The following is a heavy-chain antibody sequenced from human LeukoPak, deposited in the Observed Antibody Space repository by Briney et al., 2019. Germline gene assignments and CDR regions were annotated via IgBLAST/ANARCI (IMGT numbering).Heavy chain of an antibody. J-gene: IGHJ4*02. Sequence: GGSLRLSCAASGFTFSSYAMSWVRQAPGKGLEWVSAISGSGGSTYYADSVKGRFTISRDNSKNTLYLQMNSLRAEDTAVYYCAKGSSSSWKDIGVVDYWGQGTLVTVSS. V-gene: IGHV3-23*01. CDR3: AKGSSSSWKDIGVVDY. CDR2: ISGSGGST. D-gene: IGHD6-13*01. CDR1: GFTFSSYA.